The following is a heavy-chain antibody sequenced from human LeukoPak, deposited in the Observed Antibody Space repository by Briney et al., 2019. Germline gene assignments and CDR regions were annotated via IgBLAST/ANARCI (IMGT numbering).Heavy chain of an antibody. CDR3: ARGYNRWFDP. CDR1: GGSISSGSYY. J-gene: IGHJ5*02. V-gene: IGHV4-61*02. D-gene: IGHD1-14*01. CDR2: IYTSGST. Sequence: PSETLSLTCTVSGGSISSGSYYWSWIRQPAGKGLEWIGRIYTSGSTNYNPSLKSRVTISVDTSKNQFSLKLSSVTDADTAVYYCARGYNRWFDPWGQGTLVTVSS.